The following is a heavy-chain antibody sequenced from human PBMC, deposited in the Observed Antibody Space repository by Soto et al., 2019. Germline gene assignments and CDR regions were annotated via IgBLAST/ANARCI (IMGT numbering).Heavy chain of an antibody. Sequence: QVQLQESGPGLVKPSETLSLTRTVSGGSISSYYWSWIRQPPGKGLEWIGYIYYSGSTNYNPSLKSRVTISVDTSKNQFSLKLSSVTAADTAVYYCARQKKDSSVQHFDYWGQGTLVTVSS. J-gene: IGHJ4*02. D-gene: IGHD2-15*01. CDR3: ARQKKDSSVQHFDY. CDR2: IYYSGST. V-gene: IGHV4-59*08. CDR1: GGSISSYY.